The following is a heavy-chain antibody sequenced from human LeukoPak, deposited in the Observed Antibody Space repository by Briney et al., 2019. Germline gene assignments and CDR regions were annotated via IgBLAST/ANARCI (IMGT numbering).Heavy chain of an antibody. CDR2: ISAYNGNT. V-gene: IGHV1-18*01. D-gene: IGHD6-19*01. CDR3: ASGARPSPGIAVAADFDY. Sequence: ASVKVSCKASGYTFTSYGISWVRQAPGQGLEWMGWISAYNGNTNYAQKLQGRVTMTTDTSTSTAYMELRSLRSDDTAVYYCASGARPSPGIAVAADFDYWGQGTLVTVSS. CDR1: GYTFTSYG. J-gene: IGHJ4*02.